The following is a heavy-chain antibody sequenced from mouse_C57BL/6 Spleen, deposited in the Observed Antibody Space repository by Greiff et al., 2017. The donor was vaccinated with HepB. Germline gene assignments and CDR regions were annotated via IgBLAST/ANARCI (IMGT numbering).Heavy chain of an antibody. J-gene: IGHJ3*01. D-gene: IGHD1-1*01. CDR1: GYTFTSYD. CDR3: ARSNDGSSYFFAY. V-gene: IGHV1-85*01. Sequence: QVQLQQSGPELVKPGASVKLSCKASGYTFTSYDINWVKQGPGQGLAWIGWIYPRDGSTKYTVKFTGKATLTVDTSSSTAYMELNSLKSEDAAVYFCARSNDGSSYFFAYWGQGTRVTVSA. CDR2: IYPRDGST.